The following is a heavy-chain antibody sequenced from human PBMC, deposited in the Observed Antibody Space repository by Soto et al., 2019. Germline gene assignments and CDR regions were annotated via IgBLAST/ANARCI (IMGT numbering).Heavy chain of an antibody. J-gene: IGHJ6*02. CDR3: VGVTFFRGMHV. V-gene: IGHV6-1*01. D-gene: IGHD3-10*01. Sequence: SQTLSLTCAISGDSVSSDTSAWIWIRQSPSRGLEWLGRTYYKSKWNNDYALSVKSRITISPDTSQNQFSLDLDSVTPEDTAVYYCVGVTFFRGMHVRGHGPPVTVS. CDR1: GDSVSSDTSA. CDR2: TYYKSKWNN.